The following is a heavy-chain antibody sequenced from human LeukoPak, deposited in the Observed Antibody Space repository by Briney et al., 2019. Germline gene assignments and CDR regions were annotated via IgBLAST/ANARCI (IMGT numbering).Heavy chain of an antibody. V-gene: IGHV3-21*01. CDR1: GFTFSTYS. CDR3: ARSEQLGEFDY. J-gene: IGHJ4*02. Sequence: GGSLRLSCAASGFTFSTYSMNWVRQAPGKGLEWVSSISSSSSYIYYADSVKGRFTISRDNAKNSLYLQMNSLRAEDTAVYYCARSEQLGEFDYWGQGTLVTVSS. D-gene: IGHD6-13*01. CDR2: ISSSSSYI.